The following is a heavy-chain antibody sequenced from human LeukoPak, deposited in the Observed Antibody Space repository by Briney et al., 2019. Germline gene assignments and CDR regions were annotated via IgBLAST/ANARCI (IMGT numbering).Heavy chain of an antibody. CDR2: INSDGSST. CDR1: GFTFSSYW. V-gene: IGHV3-74*01. Sequence: GGSLRLSCAASGFTFSSYWMHWVRQAPGKGLVWVSRINSDGSSTSYADSVKGRFTISRDNAKNTLFLQMDSLRAEDTGTYYCVRDQNYQLRLWGQGTLVTVSS. CDR3: VRDQNYQLRL. J-gene: IGHJ4*02. D-gene: IGHD6-25*01.